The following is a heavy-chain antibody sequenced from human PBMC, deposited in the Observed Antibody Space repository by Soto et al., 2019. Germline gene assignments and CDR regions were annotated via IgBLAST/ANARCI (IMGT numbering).Heavy chain of an antibody. J-gene: IGHJ6*02. V-gene: IGHV5-51*01. CDR2: IYPGDSDI. CDR1: GYSFTSYW. D-gene: IGHD6-13*01. Sequence: GESLKISCQGSGYSFTSYWIGWVRQMPGKGLELMGIIYPGDSDIRYSPSFQGQVTISADKSIGIAYLQWSSLKASDTAMYYFARHLRPSWYPDYKYYGMDVWGQGTTVTVSS. CDR3: ARHLRPSWYPDYKYYGMDV.